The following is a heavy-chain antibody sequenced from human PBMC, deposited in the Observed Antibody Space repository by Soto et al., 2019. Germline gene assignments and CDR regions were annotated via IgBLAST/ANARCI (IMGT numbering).Heavy chain of an antibody. CDR3: ARGRRHFDLLLGWFDP. CDR1: GGSFSGYY. CDR2: INHSGST. V-gene: IGHV4-34*01. J-gene: IGHJ5*02. Sequence: QVQLQQWGAGLLKPSETLSLTCAVYGGSFSGYYWSWIRQPPGKGLEWIGEINHSGSTNYNPSLKSRVTISVDTSKNQFSLKLSSVTAADTAVYYCARGRRHFDLLLGWFDPWGQGTLVTVSS. D-gene: IGHD3-9*01.